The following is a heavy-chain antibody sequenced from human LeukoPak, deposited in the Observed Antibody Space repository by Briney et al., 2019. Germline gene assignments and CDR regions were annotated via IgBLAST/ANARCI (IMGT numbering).Heavy chain of an antibody. V-gene: IGHV1-18*01. CDR2: ISAYNGNT. Sequence: ASVKVSCKASGYTFTSYGISWVRQAPGQGLEWMGWISAYNGNTNYAQKLQGRVTMTTDTSTSTAYMELRSLRPDDTAVYYCARVSGERWLQYRNDFDYWGQGTLVTVSS. CDR1: GYTFTSYG. CDR3: ARVSGERWLQYRNDFDY. J-gene: IGHJ4*02. D-gene: IGHD5-24*01.